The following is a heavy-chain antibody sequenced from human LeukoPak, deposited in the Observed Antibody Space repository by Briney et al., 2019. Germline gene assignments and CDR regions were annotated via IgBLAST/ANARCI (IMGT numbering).Heavy chain of an antibody. Sequence: AASVKVSCMASGYMFTGYYMHWVRQAPGQGLEWMGWINPNSGGTNYAQKFQGRVTMTRDTSISTAYMELSSLRSDDTAVYYCARGYCSGDCFTLFDYWGQGTLVTVSS. D-gene: IGHD2-21*02. CDR1: GYMFTGYY. CDR3: ARGYCSGDCFTLFDY. V-gene: IGHV1-2*02. J-gene: IGHJ4*02. CDR2: INPNSGGT.